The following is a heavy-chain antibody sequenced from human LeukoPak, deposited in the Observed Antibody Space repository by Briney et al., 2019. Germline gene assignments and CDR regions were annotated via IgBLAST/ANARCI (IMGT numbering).Heavy chain of an antibody. V-gene: IGHV4-34*01. CDR1: GGSFSGYY. CDR2: INHSGST. Sequence: SETLSLTCAVYGGSFSGYYWSWIRQPPGKGLEWIGEINHSGSTNYNPSLKSRVTISVDTSKNQFSLKLSSVTAADTAVYYCARHIDTAMPHYFDYWGQGTLVTVSS. J-gene: IGHJ4*02. CDR3: ARHIDTAMPHYFDY. D-gene: IGHD5-18*01.